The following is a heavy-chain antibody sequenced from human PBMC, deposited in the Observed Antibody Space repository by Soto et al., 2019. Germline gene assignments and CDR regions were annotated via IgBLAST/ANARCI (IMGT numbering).Heavy chain of an antibody. Sequence: SETLSLTCTVSGGSISTYYWSWIRQPAGKGLEWIGRIYASGSTNYNPSLKSRVTMSVATSKNQFSLKLSSVTAADTAVYYCARGGMVIIPTATAFDYWGQGTLVTVSS. CDR3: ARGGMVIIPTATAFDY. D-gene: IGHD2-2*01. J-gene: IGHJ4*02. CDR1: GGSISTYY. V-gene: IGHV4-4*07. CDR2: IYASGST.